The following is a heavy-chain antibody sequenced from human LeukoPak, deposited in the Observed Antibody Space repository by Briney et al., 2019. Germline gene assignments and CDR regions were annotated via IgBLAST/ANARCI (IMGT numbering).Heavy chain of an antibody. J-gene: IGHJ6*03. CDR2: IYHSGST. CDR1: GGSISSGGYY. Sequence: SQTPSLTCTVSGGSISSGGYYWSWIRQPPGKGLEWIGYIYHSGSTYYNPSLKGRVTISVDRSKNQFSLKLSSVTAADTAVYYCARDKGYYDSSGYYYYYMDVWGKGTTVTVSS. D-gene: IGHD3-22*01. CDR3: ARDKGYYDSSGYYYYYMDV. V-gene: IGHV4-30-2*01.